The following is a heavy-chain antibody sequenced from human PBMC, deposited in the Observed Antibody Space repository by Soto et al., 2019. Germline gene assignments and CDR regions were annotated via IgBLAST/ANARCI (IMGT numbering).Heavy chain of an antibody. D-gene: IGHD1-26*01. V-gene: IGHV3-23*01. Sequence: EVQVLESGGGLVQPGGSLRLSCAASGFTFSNYAMSWVRQAPGKGLEWVSTIHGGGDYTHYTDSVKGRFTISRDNSRNALFLQLHSLRAEDRAVHYCAKSRGSGSYTYWGFEVGGRGTRVTVSS. CDR2: IHGGGDYT. CDR3: AKSRGSGSYTYWGFEV. CDR1: GFTFSNYA. J-gene: IGHJ2*01.